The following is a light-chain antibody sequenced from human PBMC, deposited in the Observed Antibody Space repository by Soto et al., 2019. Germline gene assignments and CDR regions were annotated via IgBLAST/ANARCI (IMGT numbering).Light chain of an antibody. V-gene: IGKV1-8*01. CDR3: QQYYSYPPT. CDR2: AAS. J-gene: IGKJ2*01. CDR1: QGISSY. Sequence: AIRMTQSPSSFSASTGDRVTITCRASQGISSYLAWYQQKPGKAPQLLIYAASTLQSGVPSRFIGSGSGTDFTLNISSLQSEDFATYYYQQYYSYPPTFGQGTKLEIK.